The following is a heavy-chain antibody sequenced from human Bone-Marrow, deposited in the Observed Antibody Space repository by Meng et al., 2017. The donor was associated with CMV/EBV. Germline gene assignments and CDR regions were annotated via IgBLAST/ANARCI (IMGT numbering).Heavy chain of an antibody. D-gene: IGHD3-16*01. CDR1: GYTLTSYG. J-gene: IGHJ2*01. V-gene: IGHV1-18*01. CDR3: ARGALWWYFDL. Sequence: SLRSSGYTLTSYGISWVRQAPGQGLEWMGWISAYNDNTNYAQKLQGRVTMTTDTSTSTAYMELRSLRSDDTAVYYCARGALWWYFDLWGRGTLVTVSS. CDR2: ISAYNDNT.